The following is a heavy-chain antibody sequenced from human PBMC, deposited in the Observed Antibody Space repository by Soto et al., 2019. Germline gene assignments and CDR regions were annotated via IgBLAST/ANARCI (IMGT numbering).Heavy chain of an antibody. CDR2: IYYSGST. J-gene: IGHJ5*02. CDR1: GGSISSGDYY. V-gene: IGHV4-30-4*01. CDR3: ARETIVVVPAAINWFDP. Sequence: SETLSLTCTVSGGSISSGDYYWSWIRQPPGKGLEWIGYIYYSGSTYYNPSLKSRVTISVDTSKNQFSLKLSSVTAADTAVYYCARETIVVVPAAINWFDPWRHGTLATVSS. D-gene: IGHD2-2*01.